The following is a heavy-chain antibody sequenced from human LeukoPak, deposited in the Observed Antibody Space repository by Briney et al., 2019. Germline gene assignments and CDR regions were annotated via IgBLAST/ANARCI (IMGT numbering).Heavy chain of an antibody. CDR2: MNPNSGGT. V-gene: IGHV1-2*02. CDR3: ARFRPGVGAPYGDY. D-gene: IGHD3-10*01. Sequence: ASVKVSCKPSGYTFTGYYMHWVRQAPGQGLEWMGWMNPNSGGTNYAQKFQGRVTMTRDTSISTAYMELSRLRSDDTAVYYCARFRPGVGAPYGDYWGQGTLVTVSS. CDR1: GYTFTGYY. J-gene: IGHJ4*02.